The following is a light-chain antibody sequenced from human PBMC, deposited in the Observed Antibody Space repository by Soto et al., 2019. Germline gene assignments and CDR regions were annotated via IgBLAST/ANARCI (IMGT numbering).Light chain of an antibody. V-gene: IGLV1-44*01. CDR1: SSNIGPNS. J-gene: IGLJ2*01. Sequence: QLVLTQPPSASGAPGQRVAISCSGSSSNIGPNSVNWYQQLPGTAPKLLIYSSNQRPSGVPDRFSGSKSGTSGSLAISGLQSDDEADYYCAAWDDTLNGPVFGGGTQLTVL. CDR2: SSN. CDR3: AAWDDTLNGPV.